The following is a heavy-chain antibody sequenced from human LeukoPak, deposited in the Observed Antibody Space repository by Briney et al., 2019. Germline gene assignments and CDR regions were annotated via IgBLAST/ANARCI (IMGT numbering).Heavy chain of an antibody. J-gene: IGHJ6*03. CDR2: IKGKSDGGTT. Sequence: GGSLRLSCAASGFTFSKAWMSWVRQAPGKGLEWVGRIKGKSDGGTTDYAAPVKGRFTISRDDSKNTLYLQMNSLKTEDTAVYYCTLDYGDYVPYYYYYYMDVRGKGTTVPVS. CDR1: GFTFSKAW. D-gene: IGHD4-17*01. V-gene: IGHV3-15*01. CDR3: TLDYGDYVPYYYYYYMDV.